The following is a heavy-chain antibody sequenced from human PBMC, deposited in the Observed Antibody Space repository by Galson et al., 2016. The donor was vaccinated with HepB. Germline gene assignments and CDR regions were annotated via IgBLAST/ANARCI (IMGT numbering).Heavy chain of an antibody. CDR2: IYSTGST. Sequence: LTCTVSGASISSYYWTWVRQAPGKGLEWIGQIYSTGSTNYNPSLASRVTMSVDTSKNEFSLQMTSVTAADTAVYYCARWEGFTAADYWGQGALVTVSS. J-gene: IGHJ4*02. D-gene: IGHD2-2*01. V-gene: IGHV4-59*12. CDR3: ARWEGFTAADY. CDR1: GASISSYY.